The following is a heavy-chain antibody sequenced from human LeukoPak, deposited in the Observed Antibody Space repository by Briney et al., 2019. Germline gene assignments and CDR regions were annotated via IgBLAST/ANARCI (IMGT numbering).Heavy chain of an antibody. CDR3: ARGSGYSYGWNWFDS. Sequence: PSETLSLTCTVSGYSISRGYYWGWIRQPPGKGLEWIGNIHHSGSTYYNPSLKSRVTISVDMSKNQFSLQLSSVTAADTAVYYCARGSGYSYGWNWFDSWGQGTLVTVSS. V-gene: IGHV4-38-2*02. D-gene: IGHD5-18*01. CDR2: IHHSGST. J-gene: IGHJ5*01. CDR1: GYSISRGYY.